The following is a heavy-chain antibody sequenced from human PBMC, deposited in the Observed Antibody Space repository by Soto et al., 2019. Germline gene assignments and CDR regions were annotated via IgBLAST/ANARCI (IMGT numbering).Heavy chain of an antibody. Sequence: SETLSFTCTVSGGSISSYYWSWIRQPAGKGLEWIGRIYTSGSTNYNPSLKSRFTMSVDTSKKQFSQKLSSVTAADMAVYYCARDWGPTYYDFWSGYYDAFDIWGQGTMVTVSS. V-gene: IGHV4-4*07. D-gene: IGHD3-3*01. J-gene: IGHJ3*02. CDR1: GGSISSYY. CDR3: ARDWGPTYYDFWSGYYDAFDI. CDR2: IYTSGST.